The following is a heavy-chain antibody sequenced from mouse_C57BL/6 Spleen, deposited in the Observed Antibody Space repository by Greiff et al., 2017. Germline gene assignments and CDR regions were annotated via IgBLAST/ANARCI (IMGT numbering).Heavy chain of an antibody. D-gene: IGHD2-1*01. J-gene: IGHJ2*01. Sequence: QVQLQQSGPELVKPGASVKISCKASGYAFSSSWMNWVKQRPGKGLEWIGRIYPGDGDTNYNGKFKGKATLTADKSSSTAYMQLSSLTSEDSAVYFCARSGDYGNYRYYFDYWGQGTTLTVSS. CDR1: GYAFSSSW. V-gene: IGHV1-82*01. CDR3: ARSGDYGNYRYYFDY. CDR2: IYPGDGDT.